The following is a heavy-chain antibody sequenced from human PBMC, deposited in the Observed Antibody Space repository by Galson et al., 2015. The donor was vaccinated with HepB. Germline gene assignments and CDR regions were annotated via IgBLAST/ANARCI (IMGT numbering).Heavy chain of an antibody. CDR1: GFTFSSYA. Sequence: SLRLSCAASGFTFSSYAMHWVRQAPGKGLEWVSLVSNDGSDKRNADSVKGRFTISRDNSKNTLYLQMNSLRPEDTAVYYCARDSYNSGWTSSMDVWGQGTTVTVSS. J-gene: IGHJ6*02. CDR2: VSNDGSDK. V-gene: IGHV3-30*04. D-gene: IGHD6-19*01. CDR3: ARDSYNSGWTSSMDV.